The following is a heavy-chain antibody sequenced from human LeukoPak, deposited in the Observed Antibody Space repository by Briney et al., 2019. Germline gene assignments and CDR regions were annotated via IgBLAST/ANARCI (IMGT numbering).Heavy chain of an antibody. CDR2: INSDGSST. J-gene: IGHJ6*04. V-gene: IGHV3-74*01. CDR1: GFTFSSYW. Sequence: PGGSLRLSCAASGFTFSSYWMHWVRQAPGQGLVWVSRINSDGSSTSYADSVKGRFTISRDNAKNTLYLQMNSLRAEDTAVYYCASGDYYYGMDVWGKGTTVTVSS. D-gene: IGHD3-16*01. CDR3: ASGDYYYGMDV.